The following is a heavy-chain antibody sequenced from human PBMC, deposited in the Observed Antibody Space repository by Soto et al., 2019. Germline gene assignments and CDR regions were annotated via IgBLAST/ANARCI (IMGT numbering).Heavy chain of an antibody. J-gene: IGHJ3*02. CDR3: ARDERPRGFYSSGYYARSAFDI. CDR1: GFTFSSYA. D-gene: IGHD3-22*01. CDR2: ISYDGSNK. Sequence: QVQLVESGGGVVQPGRSLRLSCAASGFTFSSYAMHWVRQAPGKGLEWVAVISYDGSNKYYADSVKGRFTISRDNSKNTLYLQMNSLRAEDTAVYYCARDERPRGFYSSGYYARSAFDIWGQGTMVTVSS. V-gene: IGHV3-30-3*01.